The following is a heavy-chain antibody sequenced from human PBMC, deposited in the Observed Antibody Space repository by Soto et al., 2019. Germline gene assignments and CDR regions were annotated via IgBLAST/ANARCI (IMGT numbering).Heavy chain of an antibody. D-gene: IGHD1-26*01. CDR1: GFTFSNYA. Sequence: EVQLLESGGGLVQPGGSLRLSCTASGFTFSNYAMSWVRQAPGKGLEWVSAITRTDSTYYADSVKGRFTISRDNSRNTLYLQMNSLGAEDAALYYCAKALVGEVGAPDFWGQGTLVTVSS. CDR3: AKALVGEVGAPDF. J-gene: IGHJ4*02. CDR2: ITRTDST. V-gene: IGHV3-23*01.